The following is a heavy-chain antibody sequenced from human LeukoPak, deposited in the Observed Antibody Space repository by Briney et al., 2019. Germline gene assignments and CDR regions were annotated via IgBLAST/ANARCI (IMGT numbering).Heavy chain of an antibody. D-gene: IGHD1-26*01. J-gene: IGHJ4*02. CDR3: ARGEPSGIYDY. Sequence: ASVKVSCKASGGTFSSYAISWVRQAPGQGLEWMGWISTYNRNTNYIQRLQGRVTMTIDTSTTTAYMELRSLISDDTAVYYCARGEPSGIYDYWGQGTLVTVSS. V-gene: IGHV1-18*01. CDR1: GGTFSSYA. CDR2: ISTYNRNT.